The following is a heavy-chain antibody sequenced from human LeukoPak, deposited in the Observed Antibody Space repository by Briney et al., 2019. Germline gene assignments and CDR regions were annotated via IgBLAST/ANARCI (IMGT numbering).Heavy chain of an antibody. J-gene: IGHJ4*02. CDR1: GYSISSGYY. CDR3: ARICSSTSCYTSTTDY. V-gene: IGHV4-38-2*01. Sequence: SETLSLTCAVSGYSISSGYYWGWIRQPPGKGLEWIGSIYHSGSTYYNPSLKSRVTISVDTAKNQLSLKLSSVAAADTAVYYCARICSSTSCYTSTTDYWGQGTLVTVSS. D-gene: IGHD2-2*02. CDR2: IYHSGST.